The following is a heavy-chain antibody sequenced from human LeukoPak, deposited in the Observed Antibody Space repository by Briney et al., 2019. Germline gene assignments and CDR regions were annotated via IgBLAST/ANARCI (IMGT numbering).Heavy chain of an antibody. CDR2: ISGSGGGT. V-gene: IGHV3-23*01. CDR3: AKLGVVVRVILVGFHKEATYFDS. J-gene: IGHJ4*02. Sequence: GGSLRLSCAVSGITLSNYGMSWVRQAPGKGLEWVAGISGSGGGTNYADSVKGRFTISRDNPKNTLYLQMHSLRAEDTAVYFCAKLGVVVRVILVGFHKEATYFDSWGQGALVTVSS. CDR1: GITLSNYG. D-gene: IGHD3-10*01.